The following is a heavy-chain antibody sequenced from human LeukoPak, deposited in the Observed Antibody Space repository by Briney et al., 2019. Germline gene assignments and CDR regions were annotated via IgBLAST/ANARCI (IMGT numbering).Heavy chain of an antibody. Sequence: SETLSLTCTVSGGSISSYYWSWIRQPPGKGLEWIGYIYYTGNTNYNPSLKSRVTISVDTSKNQVSLKLRSVTAADTAVYYCAGGYGGNSGPWGQGTLVTVSS. CDR2: IYYTGNT. CDR1: GGSISSYY. V-gene: IGHV4-59*01. CDR3: AGGYGGNSGP. J-gene: IGHJ5*02. D-gene: IGHD4-23*01.